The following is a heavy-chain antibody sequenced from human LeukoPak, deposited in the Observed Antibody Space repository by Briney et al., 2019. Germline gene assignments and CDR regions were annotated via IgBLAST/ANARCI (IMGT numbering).Heavy chain of an antibody. CDR3: AAAGYCSSTSCSPNYNNGMDV. D-gene: IGHD2-2*01. J-gene: IGHJ6*02. CDR2: IVVGSGNT. Sequence: SVKVSCKASGFTFTSSAMQWVRQARGQRLEWIGWIVVGSGNTNYAQKFQERVTITRDMSTSTAYMELSSLRSEDTAVYYCAAAGYCSSTSCSPNYNNGMDVCGQGTTVPVSS. CDR1: GFTFTSSA. V-gene: IGHV1-58*02.